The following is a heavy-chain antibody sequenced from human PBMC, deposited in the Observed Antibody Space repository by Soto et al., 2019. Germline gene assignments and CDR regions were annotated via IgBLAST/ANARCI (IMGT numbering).Heavy chain of an antibody. CDR2: INPSGGSA. Sequence: QVQLMQSGAEVKKPGASVKVSCKASGYTFTSYYIHWVRQAPGQGLEWMGIINPSGGSASYARKFQGRVALTRDTSTSTVYMEVSSLTSEDTAVYYCARDVNLSLTFHYYGMDVWGQGTTVTVSS. CDR3: ARDVNLSLTFHYYGMDV. J-gene: IGHJ6*02. V-gene: IGHV1-46*01. CDR1: GYTFTSYY.